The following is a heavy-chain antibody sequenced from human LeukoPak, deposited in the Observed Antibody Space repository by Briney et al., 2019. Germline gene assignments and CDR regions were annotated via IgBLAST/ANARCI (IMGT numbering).Heavy chain of an antibody. V-gene: IGHV4-59*01. CDR2: IYYSGST. J-gene: IGHJ3*01. CDR3: ARDRTNKYLDFTFDV. D-gene: IGHD3/OR15-3a*01. CDR1: GGSISSYY. Sequence: SETLSLTCTVSGGSISSYYWSWIRQPPGKGLEWIGYIYYSGSTNYNPSLKSRVTISVDTSKNQFSLKLGSVTAADTAVYYCARDRTNKYLDFTFDVWGQGTMVTVSS.